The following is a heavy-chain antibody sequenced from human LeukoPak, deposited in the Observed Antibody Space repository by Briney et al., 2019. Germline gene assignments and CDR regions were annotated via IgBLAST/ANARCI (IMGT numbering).Heavy chain of an antibody. CDR3: ARAGFYDSSGYYYYYYYYMDV. CDR1: GFVFSTYD. V-gene: IGHV3-23*01. D-gene: IGHD3-22*01. Sequence: PGGSLRLSCAGSGFVFSTYDMGWVRQAPGKGLEWVSSISRAGDRTYYEDSVKGRFTISRDNSRNTMFLQMNSLRAEDTAVYYCARAGFYDSSGYYYYYYYYMDVWGKGTTVTVSS. CDR2: ISRAGDRT. J-gene: IGHJ6*03.